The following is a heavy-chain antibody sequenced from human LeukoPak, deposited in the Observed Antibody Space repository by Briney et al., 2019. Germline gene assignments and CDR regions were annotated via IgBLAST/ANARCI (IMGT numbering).Heavy chain of an antibody. J-gene: IGHJ6*02. CDR3: ARVAYCSGGSCYSYYYYYGMDV. CDR2: INPNSGGT. CDR1: GYTFTGYH. Sequence: LGGSVKVSCKASGYTFTGYHMHWVRQAPGQGLDWMGWINPNSGGTNYAQKVHGRVTMTRDTSISTAYMELSRLRSDDTAVYYCARVAYCSGGSCYSYYYYYGMDVWGQGTTVTVSS. V-gene: IGHV1-2*02. D-gene: IGHD2-15*01.